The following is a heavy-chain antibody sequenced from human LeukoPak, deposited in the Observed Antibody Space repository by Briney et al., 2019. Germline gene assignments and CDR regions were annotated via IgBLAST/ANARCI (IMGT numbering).Heavy chain of an antibody. Sequence: ASVKVSCKASGYTFTSYDINWVRQATGQGLEWMGWMNPNSGNTGYAQKFQGRVTITRNNSISTDYMELSSLRSEDTAVYYCARAEGGVKYYYDSSGYYYFDYWGQGTLVTVSS. CDR3: ARAEGGVKYYYDSSGYYYFDY. CDR2: MNPNSGNT. CDR1: GYTFTSYD. V-gene: IGHV1-8*03. D-gene: IGHD3-22*01. J-gene: IGHJ4*02.